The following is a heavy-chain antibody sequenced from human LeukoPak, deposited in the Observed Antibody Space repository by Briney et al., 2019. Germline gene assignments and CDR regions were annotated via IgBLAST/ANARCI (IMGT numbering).Heavy chain of an antibody. CDR2: INHSGST. J-gene: IGHJ4*02. D-gene: IGHD2-21*02. CDR1: GGSFSGYY. Sequence: SETLSLTCAVYGGSFSGYYWSWIRQPPGKGLEWIGEINHSGSTNYNPSLKSRVTISVDTSKNPFSLKLSSVTAADTAVYYCARARGLVTTAPDYWGQGTLVTVSS. CDR3: ARARGLVTTAPDY. V-gene: IGHV4-34*01.